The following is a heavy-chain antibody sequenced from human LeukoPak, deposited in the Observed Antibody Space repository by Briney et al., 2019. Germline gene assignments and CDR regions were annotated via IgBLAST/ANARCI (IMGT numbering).Heavy chain of an antibody. J-gene: IGHJ6*02. CDR1: GFTFSSYG. V-gene: IGHV3-33*01. CDR2: IWYDGRNK. Sequence: PGRSLRLSCAASGFTFSSYGMHWVRQAPGKGLEWVAVIWYDGRNKYYADSVKGRFTISRDNSKTTLYLQMNSLRAEDTAVYYCARSQHYDYVWGSYRSLYYYGMDVWGQGTTVTVSS. D-gene: IGHD3-16*02. CDR3: ARSQHYDYVWGSYRSLYYYGMDV.